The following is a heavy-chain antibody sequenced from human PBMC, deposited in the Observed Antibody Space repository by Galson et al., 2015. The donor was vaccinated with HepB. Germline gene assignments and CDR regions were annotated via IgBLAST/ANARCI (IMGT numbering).Heavy chain of an antibody. CDR2: IYTRVIT. D-gene: IGHD3-10*01. J-gene: IGHJ6*03. V-gene: IGHV4-61*02. CDR3: ARVTGWVRGPYYYMDV. CDR1: CGSISSSTYY. Sequence: CTFSCGSISSSTYYWSCIRQPAGKGLERIGRIYTRVITNYNPTLKSQVPMSVYTSKNKFSLTLSSVTAADTAVYYCARVTGWVRGPYYYMDVWGKGTTVSVSS.